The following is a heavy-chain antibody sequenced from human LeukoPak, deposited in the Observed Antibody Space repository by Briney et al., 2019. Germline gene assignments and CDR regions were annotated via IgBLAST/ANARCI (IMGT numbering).Heavy chain of an antibody. J-gene: IGHJ5*02. Sequence: SETLSLTCAVYGGSFSGYYWSWIRQPPGKGLEWIGEINHRGSTNYNPSLKSRVTISVDTSKNQFSLKLSSVTAADTAVYYCARGRVIVVVPAARLNWFDPWGQGTLVTVSS. CDR3: ARGRVIVVVPAARLNWFDP. V-gene: IGHV4-34*01. D-gene: IGHD2-2*01. CDR2: INHRGST. CDR1: GGSFSGYY.